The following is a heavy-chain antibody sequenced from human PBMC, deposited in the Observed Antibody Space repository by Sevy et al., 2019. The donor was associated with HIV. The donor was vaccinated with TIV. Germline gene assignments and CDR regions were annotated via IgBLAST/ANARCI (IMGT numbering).Heavy chain of an antibody. Sequence: GGSLRLSCAASGFTVSGNYMRWVRQAPGKGLEWVSVIYSGGSTYYADSVKGRFTISRDTSKTTLYLQMNSLRFEDTAVYYCASTTCSGGSCYSLIDAWGQGTLVTVSS. CDR3: ASTTCSGGSCYSLIDA. D-gene: IGHD2-15*01. J-gene: IGHJ4*02. CDR2: IYSGGST. V-gene: IGHV3-66*02. CDR1: GFTVSGNY.